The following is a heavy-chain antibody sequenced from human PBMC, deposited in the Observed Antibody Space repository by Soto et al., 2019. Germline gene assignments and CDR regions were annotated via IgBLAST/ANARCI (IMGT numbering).Heavy chain of an antibody. V-gene: IGHV3-30*18. CDR2: ISYDGSNE. Sequence: GGSLRLSCAASGFAFSSYGIHWVRQAPGKGLEWVAGISYDGSNEHYTDSVKGRSTISRDNSKNTLYLQMNSLRAVDTAVYYCAKDTYFYDTSGYYIFDYWGQGTLVTVS. D-gene: IGHD3-22*01. J-gene: IGHJ4*02. CDR1: GFAFSSYG. CDR3: AKDTYFYDTSGYYIFDY.